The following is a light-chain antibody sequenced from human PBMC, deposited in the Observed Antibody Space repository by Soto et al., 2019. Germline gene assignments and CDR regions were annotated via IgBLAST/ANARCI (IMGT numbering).Light chain of an antibody. J-gene: IGKJ3*01. CDR1: QSVSSN. CDR2: GAS. Sequence: EIVMTQSPATLSVSPGDRATLSCRASQSVSSNLAWYQQKPGQAPRLLISGASTRATGIPGRFSGSGSGTEFTLTISSLQSEDFAVYYCQQYNNWPPIFTFGPGTKVDI. V-gene: IGKV3-15*01. CDR3: QQYNNWPPIFT.